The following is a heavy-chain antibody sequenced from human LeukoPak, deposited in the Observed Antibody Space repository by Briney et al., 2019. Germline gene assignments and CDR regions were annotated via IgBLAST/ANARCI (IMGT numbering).Heavy chain of an antibody. J-gene: IGHJ4*02. V-gene: IGHV4-4*02. CDR1: LDSTTSNF. D-gene: IGHD3-16*02. Sequence: SETLSLTCTVSLDSTTSNFWSWVRQPPGKGLEWIGEVHRSGSTNYNPSLQRRVTISIDRPKNQIALELSSVTAADTAVYYCAREIIGGFNPGAYWGQGTLVTVSS. CDR3: AREIIGGFNPGAY. CDR2: VHRSGST.